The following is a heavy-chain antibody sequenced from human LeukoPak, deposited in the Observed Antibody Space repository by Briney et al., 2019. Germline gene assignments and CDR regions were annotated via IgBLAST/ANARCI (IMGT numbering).Heavy chain of an antibody. D-gene: IGHD6-19*01. CDR3: ASLGRDSSGVLDY. V-gene: IGHV4-61*02. CDR1: GGSISSGTYY. Sequence: PLETLSLTCIVSGGSISSGTYYGSWIRQPAGKGLEWIGRIYTSGNTNYKPSLKSRVTISVETSKNQFSLKLRSVTSADTAVYYCASLGRDSSGVLDYWGQGALVTVSS. J-gene: IGHJ4*02. CDR2: IYTSGNT.